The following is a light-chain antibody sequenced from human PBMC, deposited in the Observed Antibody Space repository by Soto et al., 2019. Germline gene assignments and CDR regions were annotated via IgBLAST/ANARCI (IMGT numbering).Light chain of an antibody. CDR3: RHYYTYPIS. CDR2: GAS. J-gene: IGKJ5*01. CDR1: QSISSW. Sequence: DIQMTQSPSTLSASVGDTVTITCRASQSISSWLAWYQQKPGRAPNLLIYGASTLESGVPSRFSGSGSGTEFTLTISSLQPDDFATYYCRHYYTYPISFGQGTRPEIK. V-gene: IGKV1-5*03.